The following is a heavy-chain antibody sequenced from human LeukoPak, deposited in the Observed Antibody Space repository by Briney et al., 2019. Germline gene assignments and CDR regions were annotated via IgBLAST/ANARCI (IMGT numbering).Heavy chain of an antibody. CDR1: GGSISSGGYY. V-gene: IGHV4-31*03. CDR2: IYYSGST. J-gene: IGHJ5*02. Sequence: SETLSLTCTVSGGSISSGGYYWSWIRQHPGKGLEWIGYIYYSGSTYYNPSLKSRVTISVDTSKNQFSLKLSSVTAADTAVYYCARVEGMYYYGSGRPNWFDPWGQGTLVTVSS. D-gene: IGHD3-10*01. CDR3: ARVEGMYYYGSGRPNWFDP.